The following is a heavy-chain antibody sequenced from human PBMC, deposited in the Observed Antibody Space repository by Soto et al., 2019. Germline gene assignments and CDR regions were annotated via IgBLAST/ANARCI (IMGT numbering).Heavy chain of an antibody. Sequence: PGGSLRLSCAASGFTLSSYSVHWVRQAPGKGLEWVGVISYDGNKKYYGDSVKGRFSISRDTSNNTVHLQMNSLRPEETAVYYCARSVAVAGLDYWGQGTLVTVSS. CDR2: ISYDGNKK. CDR1: GFTLSSYS. CDR3: ARSVAVAGLDY. J-gene: IGHJ4*02. V-gene: IGHV3-30-3*01. D-gene: IGHD6-19*01.